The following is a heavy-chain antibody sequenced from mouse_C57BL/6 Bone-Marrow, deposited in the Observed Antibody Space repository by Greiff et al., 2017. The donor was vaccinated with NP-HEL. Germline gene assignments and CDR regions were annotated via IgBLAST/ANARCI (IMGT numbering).Heavy chain of an antibody. V-gene: IGHV5-4*03. CDR2: ISDGGSYT. CDR1: GFTFSSYA. CDR3: ARGGIYYYGSSYFDY. D-gene: IGHD1-1*01. J-gene: IGHJ2*01. Sequence: EVKLVESGGGLVKPGGSLKLSCAASGFTFSSYAMSWVRQTPEKRLEWVATISDGGSYTYYPDNVKGRFTISRDNAKNNLYLQMSHLKSEDTAMYYCARGGIYYYGSSYFDYWGQGTTLTVSS.